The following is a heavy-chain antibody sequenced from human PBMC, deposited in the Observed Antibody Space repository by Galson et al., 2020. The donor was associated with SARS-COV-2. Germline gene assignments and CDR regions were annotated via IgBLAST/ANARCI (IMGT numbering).Heavy chain of an antibody. V-gene: IGHV6-1*01. D-gene: IGHD2-2*01. J-gene: IGHJ4*03. Sequence: SQTLSLTCAISGDSISSNSAAWHWIRQSPSRGLEWLGRTYYRSHWYYDYAVSVAGRMTISPETSKNQFSLQLNSVTPEDMAVYYCARSSTATAAAFDYWGHGTVVTVSS. CDR1: GDSISSNSAA. CDR3: ARSSTATAAAFDY. CDR2: TYYRSHWYY.